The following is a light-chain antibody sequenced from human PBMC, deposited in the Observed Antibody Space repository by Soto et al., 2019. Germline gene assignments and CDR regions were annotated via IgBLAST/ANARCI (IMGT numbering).Light chain of an antibody. V-gene: IGLV2-14*01. J-gene: IGLJ2*01. CDR3: ASYTGTSTDVL. CDR1: SSDIGAYNY. CDR2: EVS. Sequence: QSALTQPASVSGSPGQSITISCAGTSSDIGAYNYVSWYQQHPGRAPKLMLYEVSHRPSGVSNRFSGSKSANTASLTISGLQPADEADYYCASYTGTSTDVLFGGGTKLTVL.